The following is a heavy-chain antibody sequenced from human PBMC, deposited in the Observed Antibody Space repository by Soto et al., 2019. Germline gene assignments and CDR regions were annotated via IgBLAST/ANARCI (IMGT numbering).Heavy chain of an antibody. V-gene: IGHV3-30-3*01. CDR2: ISYDGSNK. CDR1: GFTFSSYA. CDR3: ARPYYYDSSGYYGSSLSYYGMDV. J-gene: IGHJ6*02. Sequence: QVQLVESGGGVVQPGRSLRLSCAASGFTFSSYAMHWVRQAPGKWLEWVAVISYDGSNKYYAYSVKGRFTISRDNSKNTLYLQMNSLRAEDTAVYYCARPYYYDSSGYYGSSLSYYGMDVWGQGTTVTVSS. D-gene: IGHD3-22*01.